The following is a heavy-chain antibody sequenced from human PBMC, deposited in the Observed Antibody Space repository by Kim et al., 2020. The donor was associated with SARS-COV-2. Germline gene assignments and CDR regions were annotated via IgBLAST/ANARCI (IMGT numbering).Heavy chain of an antibody. CDR3: ARDPRSCSGGSCYSRAWFDP. CDR2: INPNSGGT. V-gene: IGHV1-2*06. J-gene: IGHJ5*02. CDR1: GYTFTGYY. Sequence: ASVKVSCKASGYTFTGYYMHWVRQAPGQGLEWMGRINPNSGGTNYAQKFQGRVTMTRDTSISTAYMELNRLRSDDTAVYYCARDPRSCSGGSCYSRAWFDPWGQGTLVTVSS. D-gene: IGHD2-15*01.